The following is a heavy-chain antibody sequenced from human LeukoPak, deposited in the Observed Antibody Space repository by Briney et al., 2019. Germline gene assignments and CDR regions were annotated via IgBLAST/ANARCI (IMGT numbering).Heavy chain of an antibody. Sequence: ASVKVSCKASGYTFTSYGISWVRQAPGQGLEWMGWISAYNGNTNYAQKLQGRVTMTTDTSTSTAYMELRSLRSDDTAVYYCARACRIRGYSYGYPYYMDVWGKGTTVTVSS. CDR1: GYTFTSYG. D-gene: IGHD5-18*01. CDR3: ARACRIRGYSYGYPYYMDV. J-gene: IGHJ6*03. CDR2: ISAYNGNT. V-gene: IGHV1-18*01.